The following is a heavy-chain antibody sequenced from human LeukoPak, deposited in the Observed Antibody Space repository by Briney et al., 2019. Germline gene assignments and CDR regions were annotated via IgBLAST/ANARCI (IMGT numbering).Heavy chain of an antibody. Sequence: ASVKVSCKTSGYTFTGYYVHWVRQAPGQGLQWMGWINPHNGGKDYAQKFQGRVTMTRDTSINTVYIEVSGPTSDDTAVYYCARGRGTTVTTSVLFDYWGQGTLVTVSS. D-gene: IGHD4-17*01. CDR1: GYTFTGYY. V-gene: IGHV1-2*02. J-gene: IGHJ4*02. CDR3: ARGRGTTVTTSVLFDY. CDR2: INPHNGGK.